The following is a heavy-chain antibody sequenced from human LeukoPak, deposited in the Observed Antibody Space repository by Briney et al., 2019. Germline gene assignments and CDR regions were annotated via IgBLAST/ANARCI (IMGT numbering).Heavy chain of an antibody. V-gene: IGHV3-7*01. J-gene: IGHJ4*02. CDR3: ARDQKRSGYYDFWSGYYSWEVDY. CDR1: GFTFSSYW. D-gene: IGHD3-3*01. CDR2: IKQVGSEK. Sequence: GGSLRLSCAASGFTFSSYWMSWVRKAQGKGLEWVANIKQVGSEKYYVDSVKGRFTISRDNAKNSLYLQMNSLRAEDTAVYYCARDQKRSGYYDFWSGYYSWEVDYWGQGTLVTVSS.